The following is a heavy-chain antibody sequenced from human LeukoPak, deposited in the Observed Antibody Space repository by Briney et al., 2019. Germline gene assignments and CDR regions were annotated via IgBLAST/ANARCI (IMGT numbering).Heavy chain of an antibody. D-gene: IGHD3-22*01. CDR1: GFTVSSNY. Sequence: GGSLRLSCAASGFTVSSNYMSWVRQAPGKGLEWVSVIYSGGSTYYADSVKGRLTISRDNSKNTLYLQMNSLRAEDTAVYYCARAHIDYYDSSGYYYGFDYWGQGTLVTVSS. V-gene: IGHV3-53*01. CDR3: ARAHIDYYDSSGYYYGFDY. J-gene: IGHJ4*02. CDR2: IYSGGST.